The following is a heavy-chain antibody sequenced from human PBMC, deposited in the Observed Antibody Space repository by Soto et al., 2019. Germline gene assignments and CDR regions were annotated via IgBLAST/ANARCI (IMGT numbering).Heavy chain of an antibody. CDR3: AREGQQLVRWYGMDV. J-gene: IGHJ6*02. CDR2: IWYDGSNK. D-gene: IGHD6-13*01. V-gene: IGHV3-33*01. Sequence: LRLSFGASGFTFSVYGMHWVRQARGKGLEWVAVIWYDGSNKYYADSVKGRFTISRDNSKNTLYLQMNSLRAEDTAVYYCAREGQQLVRWYGMDVWGQGTTVTVSS. CDR1: GFTFSVYG.